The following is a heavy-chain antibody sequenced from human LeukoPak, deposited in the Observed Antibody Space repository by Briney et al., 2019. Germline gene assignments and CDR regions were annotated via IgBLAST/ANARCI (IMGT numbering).Heavy chain of an antibody. V-gene: IGHV3-48*03. CDR3: AAFSERESGYDPYYYYGMDV. Sequence: PGGSLRLSCAASGFTFSSYEMNWVRQAPGKGLEWVSYISSSGSTIYYADSVKGRFTISRDNAKNSLYLQMNSLRAEDTAVYYCAAFSERESGYDPYYYYGMDVWGKGTTVTVSS. D-gene: IGHD5-12*01. CDR1: GFTFSSYE. J-gene: IGHJ6*04. CDR2: ISSSGSTI.